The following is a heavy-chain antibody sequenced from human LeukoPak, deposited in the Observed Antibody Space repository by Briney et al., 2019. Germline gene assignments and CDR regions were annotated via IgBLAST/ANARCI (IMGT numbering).Heavy chain of an antibody. CDR1: GGSISSGGYS. J-gene: IGHJ2*01. CDR3: ARAGRYCSSTSCYAYWYFDL. V-gene: IGHV4-30-2*01. D-gene: IGHD2-2*01. CDR2: IYHSGST. Sequence: SETLSLTCAVSGGSISSGGYSWSWIRQPPGKGLEWIGYIYHSGSTYYNPSLKSRVTISVDRSKNQFSLKLSSVTAADTAVYYCARAGRYCSSTSCYAYWYFDLWGRGTLVTVSS.